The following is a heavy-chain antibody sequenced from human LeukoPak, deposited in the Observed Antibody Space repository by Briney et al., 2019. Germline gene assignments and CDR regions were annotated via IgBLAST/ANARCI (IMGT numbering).Heavy chain of an antibody. V-gene: IGHV4-59*08. D-gene: IGHD4-17*01. Sequence: SETLSLTCTVSGGSISSYYWGWIRQPPGKGLEWIGYIYDSGSTYYNPSLKSRVTISVDTSKNQFSLKLSSVTAADTAVYYCARQITVTRARSFDYWGQGTLVTVSS. CDR1: GGSISSYY. CDR2: IYDSGST. CDR3: ARQITVTRARSFDY. J-gene: IGHJ4*02.